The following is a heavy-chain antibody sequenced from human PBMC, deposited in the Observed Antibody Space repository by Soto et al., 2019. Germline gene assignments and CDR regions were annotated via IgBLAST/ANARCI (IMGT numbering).Heavy chain of an antibody. CDR2: VYYSGYT. CDR1: GGSISTYY. CDR3: ARMGPSYCSGATCYSEGVWIDS. V-gene: IGHV4-59*01. D-gene: IGHD2-15*01. Sequence: QVQLQESGPGLVKPSETLSLTCTVSGGSISTYYWNWIRQPPGEGLEWIGYVYYSGYTSYNPSLKSRVTTSIDTSKNQFSLKLSSVTAADTAVYYCARMGPSYCSGATCYSEGVWIDSWGQGSLVTVSS. J-gene: IGHJ4*02.